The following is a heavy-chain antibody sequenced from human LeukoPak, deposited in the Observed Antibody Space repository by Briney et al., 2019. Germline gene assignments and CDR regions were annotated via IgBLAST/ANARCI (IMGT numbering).Heavy chain of an antibody. CDR2: IYHSGST. CDR1: GGSISSGSYY. J-gene: IGHJ4*02. Sequence: SETLSLTCTVSGGSISSGSYYWGWIRQPPGKGLEWIGSIYHSGSTYYNPSLKSRVTISVDTPKNQFSLKLSSVTAADTAVYYCAGSMVRGVIKLDYWGQGTLVTVSS. D-gene: IGHD3-10*01. CDR3: AGSMVRGVIKLDY. V-gene: IGHV4-39*07.